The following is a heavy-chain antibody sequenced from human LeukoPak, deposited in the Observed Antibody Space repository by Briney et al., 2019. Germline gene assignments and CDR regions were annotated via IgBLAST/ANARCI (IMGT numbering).Heavy chain of an antibody. CDR1: GFTFSSYS. J-gene: IGHJ4*02. Sequence: GGSLRLSCAASGFTFSSYSMNWVRQAPGKGLEWVSSISSSSSYIYYADSVKGRFTISRDNAKNSLYLRMNSLRAEDTAVYYCAREAVAGVFDYWGQGTLVTVSS. V-gene: IGHV3-21*01. CDR2: ISSSSSYI. D-gene: IGHD6-19*01. CDR3: AREAVAGVFDY.